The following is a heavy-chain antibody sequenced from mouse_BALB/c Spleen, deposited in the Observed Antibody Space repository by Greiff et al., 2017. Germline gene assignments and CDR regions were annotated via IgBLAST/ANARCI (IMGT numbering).Heavy chain of an antibody. CDR2: INSNGGST. Sequence: EVKVVESGGGLVQPGGSLKLSCAASGFTFSSYGMSWVRQTPDKRLELVATINSNGGSTYYPDSVKGRFTISRDNAKNTLYLQMSSLKSEDTAMYYCARSRYAMDYWGQGTSVTVSS. J-gene: IGHJ4*01. V-gene: IGHV5-6-3*01. CDR1: GFTFSSYG. CDR3: ARSRYAMDY.